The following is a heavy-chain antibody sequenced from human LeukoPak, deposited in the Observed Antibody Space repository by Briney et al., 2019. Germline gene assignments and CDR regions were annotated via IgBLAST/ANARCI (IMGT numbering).Heavy chain of an antibody. CDR1: GFTFSKYW. D-gene: IGHD6-19*01. J-gene: IGHJ4*02. CDR2: INTDGTVT. CDR3: ATKQWLAPPPDS. Sequence: PGGFLRLSCAASGFTFSKYWMLWVRQAPGKGLESVSRINTDGTVTTYADSVKGRLTVSRDNADNTMFLQMNSVRDEDTAVYYCATKQWLAPPPDSWGQGTPVTVSS. V-gene: IGHV3-74*01.